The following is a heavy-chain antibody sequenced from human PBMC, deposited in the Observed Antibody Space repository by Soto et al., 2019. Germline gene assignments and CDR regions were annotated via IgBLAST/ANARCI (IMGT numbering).Heavy chain of an antibody. D-gene: IGHD4-17*01. CDR1: GGSFSGYY. Sequence: SETLSLTCAVYGGSFSGYYWSWIRQPPGKGLEWIGEINHSGSTNYNPSLKSRVTISVDTSKNQFSLKLSSVTAADTAVYYCASSPYGDRYYFDYWGQGSLVTVSS. V-gene: IGHV4-34*01. J-gene: IGHJ4*02. CDR3: ASSPYGDRYYFDY. CDR2: INHSGST.